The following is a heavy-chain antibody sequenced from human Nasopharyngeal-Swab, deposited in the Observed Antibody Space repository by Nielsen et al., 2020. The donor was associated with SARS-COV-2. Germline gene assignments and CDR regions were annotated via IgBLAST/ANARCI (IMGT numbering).Heavy chain of an antibody. V-gene: IGHV3-33*01. CDR1: GFTFSRNA. Sequence: GESLKISCAASGFTFSRNAMHWVRQAPDKGLEWVAVIWDDGSKKYYADSVKGRFTISRDNSKNTVNLQMNSLRPEDTAVYYCARDLRAGSLWRDLTRYYYYGMDVWGQGTTVTVSS. CDR2: IWDDGSKK. J-gene: IGHJ6*02. CDR3: ARDLRAGSLWRDLTRYYYYGMDV. D-gene: IGHD2-21*01.